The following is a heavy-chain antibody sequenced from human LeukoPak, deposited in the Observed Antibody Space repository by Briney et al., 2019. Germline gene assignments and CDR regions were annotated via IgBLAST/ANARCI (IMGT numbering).Heavy chain of an antibody. CDR1: GFTFADYA. J-gene: IGHJ4*02. CDR2: FNWNGGST. Sequence: GGSLRLSCAASGFTFADYAMSWVRQAPGKGLEWVSGFNWNGGSTGYADSVKGRFTISRDNARNSLYLQMNSLTAEDTALYYCARASRSGSYNFGYWGQGTLVTVSS. CDR3: ARASRSGSYNFGY. D-gene: IGHD1-26*01. V-gene: IGHV3-20*04.